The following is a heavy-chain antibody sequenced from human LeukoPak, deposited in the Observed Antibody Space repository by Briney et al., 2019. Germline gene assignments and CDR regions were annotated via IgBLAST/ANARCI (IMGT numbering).Heavy chain of an antibody. CDR3: ARVPYYYYYYMDV. CDR1: GSSISSYY. J-gene: IGHJ6*03. Sequence: SETLSLTCTVSGSSISSYYWSWIRRPPGKGLEWIGYIYYSGSTNYNPSLKSRVTISVDTSKNQFSLKLSSVTAADTAVYYCARVPYYYYYYMDVWGKGTTVTVSS. CDR2: IYYSGST. V-gene: IGHV4-59*01.